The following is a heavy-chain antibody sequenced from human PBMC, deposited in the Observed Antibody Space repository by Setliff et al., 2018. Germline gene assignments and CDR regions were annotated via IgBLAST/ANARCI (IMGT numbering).Heavy chain of an antibody. Sequence: PGESLKISCKGSGYSFTSYWIGWVRQMPGKGLEWMGIIYPGDSDTRYSPSFQGQVTISADKSISTAYLQWSSLRASDTAIYYCARALYPSSFIGHNWFDPWGQGTLVTVSS. V-gene: IGHV5-51*01. CDR3: ARALYPSSFIGHNWFDP. CDR2: IYPGDSDT. J-gene: IGHJ5*02. D-gene: IGHD2-2*01. CDR1: GYSFTSYW.